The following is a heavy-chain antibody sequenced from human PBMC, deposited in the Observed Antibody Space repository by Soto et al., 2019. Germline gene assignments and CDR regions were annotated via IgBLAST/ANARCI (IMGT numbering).Heavy chain of an antibody. CDR3: AKCGGLGTPRGSGTCYCPIDY. Sequence: EVQLLQSGGGLVQPGGSLRLSCAASGFSFSTYTMSWLRQAPGKGLEWVSCFSGSGGSTYYADSVKGRFTIPRDNSKNTLYLQMNSLRAEDTAVYYCAKCGGLGTPRGSGTCYCPIDYWGQGTLVTVSS. J-gene: IGHJ4*02. V-gene: IGHV3-23*01. CDR2: FSGSGGST. D-gene: IGHD2-15*01. CDR1: GFSFSTYT.